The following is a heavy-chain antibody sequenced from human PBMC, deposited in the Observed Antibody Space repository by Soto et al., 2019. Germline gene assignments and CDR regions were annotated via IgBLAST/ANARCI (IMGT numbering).Heavy chain of an antibody. Sequence: QVQLVQSGAEVKKPGSSVKVSCKASGGTFSSYAISWVRQAPGQGLEWVGGIIPIFGTANYAQKFQGRVTITADESTSTAYMELSSLRSEDTAVYYCARVRGYCSGGSCYGGWFDPWGQGTLVTVSS. CDR3: ARVRGYCSGGSCYGGWFDP. J-gene: IGHJ5*02. CDR1: GGTFSSYA. V-gene: IGHV1-69*12. CDR2: IIPIFGTA. D-gene: IGHD2-15*01.